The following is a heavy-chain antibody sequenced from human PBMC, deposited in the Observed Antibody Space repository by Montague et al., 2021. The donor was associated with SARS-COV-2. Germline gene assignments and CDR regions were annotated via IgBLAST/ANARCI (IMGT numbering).Heavy chain of an antibody. CDR1: GFTFSTYA. J-gene: IGHJ4*02. CDR2: VSSIGGST. CDR3: AKDLEQWMVGRDYFDY. D-gene: IGHD6-19*01. Sequence: SLRPSCPASGFTFSTYAMSWVRQAPGKGLEWVSTVSSIGGSTFYADSVKGRFTVSRDNSKNTLYLQMNSLRAEDTAVYYCAKDLEQWMVGRDYFDYWGQGALVTVSS. V-gene: IGHV3-23*01.